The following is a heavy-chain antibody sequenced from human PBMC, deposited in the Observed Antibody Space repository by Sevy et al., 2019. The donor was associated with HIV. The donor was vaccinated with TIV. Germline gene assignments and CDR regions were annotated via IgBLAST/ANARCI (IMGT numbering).Heavy chain of an antibody. CDR1: GFTFSYYG. D-gene: IGHD2-15*01. CDR2: ICYDGSNK. Sequence: GGSLRLSCVASGFTFSYYGMHWIRQAPGKGLEWVAVICYDGSNKYYADSVKGRFTISRDNSKNTLYLQMYSLRAEDTAVYYCAKDTRDCSGGTCYSAPLYNWFDPWGQGTLVTVSS. J-gene: IGHJ5*02. CDR3: AKDTRDCSGGTCYSAPLYNWFDP. V-gene: IGHV3-33*03.